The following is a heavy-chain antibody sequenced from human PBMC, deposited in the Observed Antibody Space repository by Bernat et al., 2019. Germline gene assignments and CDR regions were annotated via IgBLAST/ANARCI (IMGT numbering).Heavy chain of an antibody. CDR1: GGSISSSSYY. CDR3: ARGSRLTKYYFDY. D-gene: IGHD4-11*01. Sequence: QLQLQESGPGLVKPSETLSLTCTVSGGSISSSSYYWGWVRQPPGKGLEWIGSIYYSGSTYYNPSHKSRITISVDTSKNQFSLKLSSVTAADTAVYYCARGSRLTKYYFDYWGQGTQVTVSS. V-gene: IGHV4-39*01. CDR2: IYYSGST. J-gene: IGHJ4*02.